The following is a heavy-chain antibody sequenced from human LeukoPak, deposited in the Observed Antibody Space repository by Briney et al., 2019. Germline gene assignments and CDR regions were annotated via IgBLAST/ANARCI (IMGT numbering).Heavy chain of an antibody. J-gene: IGHJ6*03. V-gene: IGHV4-59*01. CDR3: ARLTGYYYYYMDV. Sequence: PSETLSLTCTVSGGSISSYYWSWIRQPPGKGLEWIGYIYYSGSTNYNPSLKSRVTISVDTSKNQFSLKLSSVTAADTAMYYCARLTGYYYYYMDVWGKGTTVTISS. D-gene: IGHD3-9*01. CDR1: GGSISSYY. CDR2: IYYSGST.